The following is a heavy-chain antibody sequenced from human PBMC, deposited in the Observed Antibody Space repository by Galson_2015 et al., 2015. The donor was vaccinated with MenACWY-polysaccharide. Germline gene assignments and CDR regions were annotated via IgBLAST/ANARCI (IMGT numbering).Heavy chain of an antibody. Sequence: LSCAAAGFTFSCYAMCWVRQAPGKGLEWVSSMSGSGGSTYYGDSVKGRFTISRDNSKNTLYLQMNSLRAEDTAIYYCARLSGYTYRSPYYSDYWGQGTLVTVSS. D-gene: IGHD5-12*01. CDR2: MSGSGGST. J-gene: IGHJ4*02. V-gene: IGHV3-23*01. CDR1: GFTFSCYA. CDR3: ARLSGYTYRSPYYSDY.